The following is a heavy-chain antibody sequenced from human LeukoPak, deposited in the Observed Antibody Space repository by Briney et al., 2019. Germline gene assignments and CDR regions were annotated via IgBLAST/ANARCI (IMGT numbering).Heavy chain of an antibody. J-gene: IGHJ4*02. CDR3: ASSSRFGELGYFDY. CDR2: INQDGSDK. CDR1: GFTSSSYW. D-gene: IGHD3-10*01. V-gene: IGHV3-7*01. Sequence: GGSLRLSCAASGFTSSSYWMGWVRQAPGKGLEWVANINQDGSDKYYVDSVKGRFTISRDNAKNSLYLQMNSLRAEDTAVYYCASSSRFGELGYFDYWGQGTLVTVSS.